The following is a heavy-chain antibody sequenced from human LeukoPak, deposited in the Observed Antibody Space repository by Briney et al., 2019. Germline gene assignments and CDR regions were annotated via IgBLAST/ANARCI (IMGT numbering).Heavy chain of an antibody. V-gene: IGHV4-59*08. CDR1: GGSSSSYY. J-gene: IGHJ4*02. Sequence: SEALSLTCTVSGGSSSSYYWSWIRQPPGKGLEWIGYIYYSGSTNYNPSLKSRVTISVDTSKNQFSLKLSSVTAADTAVYYCARHSGVVPAAIFDYWGQGTLVTVSS. D-gene: IGHD2-2*01. CDR2: IYYSGST. CDR3: ARHSGVVPAAIFDY.